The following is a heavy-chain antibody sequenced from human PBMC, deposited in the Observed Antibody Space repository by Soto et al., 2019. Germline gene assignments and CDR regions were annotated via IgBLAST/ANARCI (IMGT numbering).Heavy chain of an antibody. J-gene: IGHJ4*02. V-gene: IGHV3-15*07. CDR3: TTPASGYDSGFDY. D-gene: IGHD5-12*01. CDR1: GFTFSNAW. CDR2: IKSKTDGGTT. Sequence: EVQLVESGGGLVKPGGSLRLSCAASGFTFSNAWMNWVRQAPGKGLEWDGRIKSKTDGGTTDYAAPVKGRFTISRDDSKNTLYLQMNSLKTEDTAVYYCTTPASGYDSGFDYWGQGTLVTVSS.